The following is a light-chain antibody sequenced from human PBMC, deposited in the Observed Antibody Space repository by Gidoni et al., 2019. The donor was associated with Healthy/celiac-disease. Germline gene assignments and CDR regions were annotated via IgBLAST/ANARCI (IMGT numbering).Light chain of an antibody. CDR1: SSNIGSNT. V-gene: IGLV1-44*01. J-gene: IGLJ3*02. Sequence: QSVLTQPPSASGTPGQRVTISCSGSSSNIGSNTVNWYHHLPGTAPKLLIYNNNQRPSGVPDRISGSKSGTSASLAISGLQSEDEADYYCAAWNDSLNGPVFGGGTKLTVL. CDR3: AAWNDSLNGPV. CDR2: NNN.